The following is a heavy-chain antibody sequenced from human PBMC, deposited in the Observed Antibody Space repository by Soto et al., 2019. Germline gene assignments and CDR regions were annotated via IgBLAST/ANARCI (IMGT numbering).Heavy chain of an antibody. V-gene: IGHV3-11*01. D-gene: IGHD3-10*01. Sequence: QVQLVESGGGLVKPGGSLRLSCVASGFTLSDYYMSWIRQAPGKGMEWVSYISSSGTIDNYADSVKGRFTISRDNAKNSLLLQMNGLRAEDMAVYYCARRTMGNYYYMDVWRKGTTVTVSS. CDR1: GFTLSDYY. CDR2: ISSSGTID. CDR3: ARRTMGNYYYMDV. J-gene: IGHJ6*03.